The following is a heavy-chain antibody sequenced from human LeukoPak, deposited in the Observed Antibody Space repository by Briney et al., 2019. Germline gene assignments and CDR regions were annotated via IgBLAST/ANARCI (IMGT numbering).Heavy chain of an antibody. D-gene: IGHD4-23*01. V-gene: IGHV3-69-1*02. CDR2: ISTGTYI. CDR3: TREQDREASATVVGDY. CDR1: VTFSNAW. Sequence: GGSLRLSCAASVTFSNAWMNWVRQAPGKGLEWISHISTGTYIAYTDSVKGRFTISRDNAKNSLFLQMNSLRAEDTAVYYCTREQDREASATVVGDYWGQGTLVTVSS. J-gene: IGHJ4*02.